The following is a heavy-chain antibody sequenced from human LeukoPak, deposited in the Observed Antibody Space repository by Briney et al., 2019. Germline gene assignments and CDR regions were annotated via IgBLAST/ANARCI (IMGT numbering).Heavy chain of an antibody. CDR1: GFTFSSYS. J-gene: IGHJ6*03. CDR3: ARVDSSSWYPGYYYYYYYMDV. CDR2: ISSSSSTI. Sequence: GGSLRLSCAASGFTFSSYSMNWVRQAPGKGLEWVSYISSSSSTIYYADSVQGRFTISRDNAKNSLYLQINSLRAEDTAVYYCARVDSSSWYPGYYYYYYYMDVWGKGTTVTISS. V-gene: IGHV3-48*01. D-gene: IGHD6-13*01.